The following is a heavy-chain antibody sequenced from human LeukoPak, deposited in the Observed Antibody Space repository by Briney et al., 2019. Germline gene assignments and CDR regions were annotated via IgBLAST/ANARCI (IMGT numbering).Heavy chain of an antibody. J-gene: IGHJ4*02. V-gene: IGHV1-2*02. CDR2: INPNSGGT. Sequence: ASVKVSCKASGYTFTGYYMHWVRPAPGQGLEWMGWINPNSGGTNYAQKFQGRVTMTRDTSISTAYMELSRLRSDDTAVYYCARGPYSSSWYYFDYWGQGTLVTVSS. CDR3: ARGPYSSSWYYFDY. D-gene: IGHD6-13*01. CDR1: GYTFTGYY.